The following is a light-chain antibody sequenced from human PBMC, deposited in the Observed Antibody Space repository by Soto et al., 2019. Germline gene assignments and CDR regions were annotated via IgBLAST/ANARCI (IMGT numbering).Light chain of an antibody. CDR2: DAS. CDR1: QSVSSY. Sequence: EIVLTQSPATLSLSPGDRATLSCWASQSVSSYLAWYQQKPGQAPRLLIYDASNRATGIPARFSGSGSGTDFTLTISSLEPEDFAVDHCQQGSNWPPLTFGGGTKVEIK. V-gene: IGKV3-11*01. J-gene: IGKJ4*01. CDR3: QQGSNWPPLT.